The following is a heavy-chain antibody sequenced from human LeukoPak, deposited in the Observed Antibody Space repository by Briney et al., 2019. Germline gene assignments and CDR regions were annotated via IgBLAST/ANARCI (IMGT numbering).Heavy chain of an antibody. CDR1: GGTFSSYA. CDR2: IIPIFGTA. V-gene: IGHV1-69*13. J-gene: IGHJ6*02. Sequence: GASVKVSCKASGGTFSSYAISWVRQAPGQGLEWMGGIIPIFGTANYAQKFQGRVTITADESTSTAYMGLSSLRSEDTAVYYCARGLWFGEPYYYYYGMDVWGQGTTVTVSS. CDR3: ARGLWFGEPYYYYYGMDV. D-gene: IGHD3-10*01.